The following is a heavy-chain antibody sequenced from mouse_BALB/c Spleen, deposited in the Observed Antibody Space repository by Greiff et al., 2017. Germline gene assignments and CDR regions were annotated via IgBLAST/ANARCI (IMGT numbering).Heavy chain of an antibody. CDR1: GFNIKDTY. V-gene: IGHV14-3*02. CDR3: ARQIYYGRYAMDY. D-gene: IGHD2-1*01. Sequence: VQLQQSGAELVKPGASVKLSCTASGFNIKDTYMHWVKQRPEQGLEWIGRIDPANGNTKYDPKFQGKATITADTSSNTAYLQLSSLTSEDTAVYYCARQIYYGRYAMDYWGQGTSVTVSS. CDR2: IDPANGNT. J-gene: IGHJ4*01.